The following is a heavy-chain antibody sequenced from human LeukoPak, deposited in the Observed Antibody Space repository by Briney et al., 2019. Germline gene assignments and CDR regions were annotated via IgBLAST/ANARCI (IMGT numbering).Heavy chain of an antibody. CDR3: ARDFQGGLDY. J-gene: IGHJ4*02. Sequence: GGSLRLSCVASGFTLSNSWMSWVRQAPGKGLEWVANIKQDGSEKYYVDSVRGRFTISRDNAKNSLYIQMNSLTAEDTAVYYCARDFQGGLDYWGQGTLVTVSS. CDR1: GFTLSNSW. V-gene: IGHV3-7*01. CDR2: IKQDGSEK. D-gene: IGHD2-15*01.